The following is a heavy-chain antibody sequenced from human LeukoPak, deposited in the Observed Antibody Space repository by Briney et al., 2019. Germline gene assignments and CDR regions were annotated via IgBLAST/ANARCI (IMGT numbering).Heavy chain of an antibody. CDR3: ATLWLSPESFDY. CDR1: GGSISSSNYD. D-gene: IGHD5-12*01. J-gene: IGHJ4*02. Sequence: SETLSLTCTVSGGSISSSNYDWGWIRQPPGKGLEWIGNIYYSGSTYYNPSLKSPVTISVDTAKNQFSLRLSSVTAADTAVYYCATLWLSPESFDYWGQGTLVTVSS. CDR2: IYYSGST. V-gene: IGHV4-39*01.